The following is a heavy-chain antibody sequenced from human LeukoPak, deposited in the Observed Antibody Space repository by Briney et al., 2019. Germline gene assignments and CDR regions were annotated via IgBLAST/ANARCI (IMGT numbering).Heavy chain of an antibody. V-gene: IGHV4-34*01. CDR2: INHSGST. D-gene: IGHD1-26*01. J-gene: IGHJ4*02. Sequence: PSETLSLTCAVYGGSFSGYYWSWIRQPPGKGLEWIGEINHSGSTNYNPSLKSRVTISVDTSKNQFSLKLSSVTAADTAVYYCARGRIIVGATGDFWGQGTLVTVSS. CDR3: ARGRIIVGATGDF. CDR1: GGSFSGYY.